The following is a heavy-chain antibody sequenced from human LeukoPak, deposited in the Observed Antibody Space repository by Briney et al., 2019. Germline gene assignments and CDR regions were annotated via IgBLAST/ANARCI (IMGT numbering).Heavy chain of an antibody. CDR3: ASNRINDYGDYNWFDP. J-gene: IGHJ5*02. V-gene: IGHV1-69*13. CDR1: GGTFSSYA. D-gene: IGHD4-17*01. Sequence: ASVKVSCKDSGGTFSSYAISWVRQAPGQGLEWMGGIIPIFGTANYAQKFQGRVTITADESTSTAYMELSSLRSEDTAVYYCASNRINDYGDYNWFDPWGQGTLVTVSS. CDR2: IIPIFGTA.